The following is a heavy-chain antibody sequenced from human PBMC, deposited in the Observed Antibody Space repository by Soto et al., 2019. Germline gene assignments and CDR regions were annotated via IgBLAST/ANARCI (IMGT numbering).Heavy chain of an antibody. Sequence: DSGPTPVNPTQTLTLTCTFSWFSLSTSGKCVSWIRQPPGEALEWLARIDWDDDKYYSTSLKTRLTISKDTSKNQVVLTMTNMDPVDTATYYCARVSFVFALGAPYYYYYGMDVWGQGTTVPVSS. J-gene: IGHJ6*02. V-gene: IGHV2-70*11. CDR2: IDWDDDK. CDR1: WFSLSTSGKC. CDR3: ARVSFVFALGAPYYYYYGMDV. D-gene: IGHD3-10*01.